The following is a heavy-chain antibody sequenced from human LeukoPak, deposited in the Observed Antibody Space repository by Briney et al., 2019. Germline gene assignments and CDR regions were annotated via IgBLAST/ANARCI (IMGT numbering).Heavy chain of an antibody. D-gene: IGHD3-3*01. CDR2: IYYSGST. CDR3: ARHVRFLEWLSSYYFDY. Sequence: PSETLSLTCTVSGGSISSGDYYWSWIRQPPGKGLEWIGYIYYSGSTYYNPSLKSRVTISVDTSKNQFSLKLSSVTAADTAVYYCARHVRFLEWLSSYYFDYWDQGTLVTVSS. CDR1: GGSISSGDYY. V-gene: IGHV4-30-4*08. J-gene: IGHJ4*02.